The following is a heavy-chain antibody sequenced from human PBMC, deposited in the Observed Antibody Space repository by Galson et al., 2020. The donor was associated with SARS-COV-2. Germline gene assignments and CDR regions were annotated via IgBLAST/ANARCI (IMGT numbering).Heavy chain of an antibody. J-gene: IGHJ4*02. V-gene: IGHV3-30-3*01. Sequence: GGSLRLSCAASGFTFSSYAMHWVRQAPGKGLEWVAVISYDGSNKYYADSVKGRFTISRDNSKNTLYLQMNSLRAEDTAVYYCASPRGGSYLSAFDYWGQGTLVTVSS. CDR3: ASPRGGSYLSAFDY. CDR2: ISYDGSNK. CDR1: GFTFSSYA. D-gene: IGHD1-26*01.